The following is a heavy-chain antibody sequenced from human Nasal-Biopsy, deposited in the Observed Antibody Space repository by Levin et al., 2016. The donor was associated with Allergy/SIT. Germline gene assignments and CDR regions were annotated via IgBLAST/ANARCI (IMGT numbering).Heavy chain of an antibody. Sequence: SETLSLTCAVFGGPFSRYHWIWIRQSPGKGLEWIGEINDSGATNYNPSLESRLTILVDTSKKQFFLRLSSVTAADSAIYYCAGRGSIEYRHGLDVWGQGTTVTVSS. V-gene: IGHV4-34*01. CDR3: AGRGSIEYRHGLDV. D-gene: IGHD2-15*01. CDR1: GGPFSRYH. CDR2: INDSGAT. J-gene: IGHJ6*02.